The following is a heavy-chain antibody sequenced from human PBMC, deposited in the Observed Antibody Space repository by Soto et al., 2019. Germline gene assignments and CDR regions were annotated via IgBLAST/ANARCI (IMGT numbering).Heavy chain of an antibody. CDR3: AKDEAPRGGSYFDY. V-gene: IGHV3-23*01. CDR2: ISGSGGST. D-gene: IGHD3-10*01. CDR1: GFTFSSYA. Sequence: GGSLRLSCAASGFTFSSYAMSWVRQAPGKGLDWVSAISGSGGSTFYADSVKGRFTISRDNSKNTLYLQMNSLRAEDTAVYYCAKDEAPRGGSYFDYWGRGTLVTVSS. J-gene: IGHJ4*02.